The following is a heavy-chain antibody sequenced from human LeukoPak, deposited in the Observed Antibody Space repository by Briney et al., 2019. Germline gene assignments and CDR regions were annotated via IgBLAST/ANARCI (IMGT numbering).Heavy chain of an antibody. CDR2: ISTYNGNT. J-gene: IGHJ6*02. D-gene: IGHD3-22*01. V-gene: IGHV1-18*01. CDR1: GYTFTSYG. CDR3: AREHDNRVPYYCGMDV. Sequence: GASVKVSCKASGYTFTSYGISWVRQAPGQGLEWMGWISTYNGNTKYGQKFQGRVTMTTDTSTSTAYMELRSLRSDDTAVYYCAREHDNRVPYYCGMDVWGQGTTVTVSS.